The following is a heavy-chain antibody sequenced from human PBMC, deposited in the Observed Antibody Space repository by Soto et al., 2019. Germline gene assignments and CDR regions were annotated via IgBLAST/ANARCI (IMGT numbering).Heavy chain of an antibody. J-gene: IGHJ1*01. CDR2: IRSKANSYAT. Sequence: EVQLVESGGGLVQPGGSLTLSCAASGFTFSGSAMHWVRQASGKGLEWVGRIRSKANSYATAYAASVKGRFTIPRADSKNTTYLQMNSLKTEDTAVYYCTSQYGVNSLHFQHWGQGTLVTGSS. D-gene: IGHD4-17*01. CDR3: TSQYGVNSLHFQH. CDR1: GFTFSGSA. V-gene: IGHV3-73*02.